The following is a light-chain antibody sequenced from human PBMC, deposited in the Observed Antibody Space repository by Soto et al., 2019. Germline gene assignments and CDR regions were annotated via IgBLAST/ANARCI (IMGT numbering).Light chain of an antibody. Sequence: VMTQSPATLSVSPGERATLSCRASQSINSNLAWYQQRPGQAPRLLIYGASTRATGIPARFSGSGSGTEFPLTISSLQSEDFEVYYCQQYNNWWTLGQGTKVDIK. V-gene: IGKV3-15*01. CDR3: QQYNNWWT. CDR2: GAS. CDR1: QSINSN. J-gene: IGKJ1*01.